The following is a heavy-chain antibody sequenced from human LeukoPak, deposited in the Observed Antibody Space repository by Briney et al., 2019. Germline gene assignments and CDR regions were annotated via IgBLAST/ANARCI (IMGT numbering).Heavy chain of an antibody. V-gene: IGHV1-8*01. D-gene: IGHD3-22*01. CDR1: GYTFTSYD. CDR2: MNPNSGNT. Sequence: GESLKISCKASGYTFTSYDINWVRQATGQGLEWMGWMNPNSGNTGYAQKFQGRVTMTRNTSISTAYMELSSLRSEDTAVYYCARGSFSGFAFDIWGQGTMVTVSS. CDR3: ARGSFSGFAFDI. J-gene: IGHJ3*02.